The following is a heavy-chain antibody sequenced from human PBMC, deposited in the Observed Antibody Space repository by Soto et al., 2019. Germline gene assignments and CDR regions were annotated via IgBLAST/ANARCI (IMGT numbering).Heavy chain of an antibody. Sequence: PSETLSLTCTVSGGSISSSSYYWGWIRQPPGKGLEWIGSGYYSGSTYYNPSLKSRVTTSVDTSKNQFSLKLSPVTAADTAVYYCARGRIAARPYYYYYGMDVWGQGTTVTVSS. D-gene: IGHD6-6*01. V-gene: IGHV4-39*01. J-gene: IGHJ6*02. CDR1: GGSISSSSYY. CDR2: GYYSGST. CDR3: ARGRIAARPYYYYYGMDV.